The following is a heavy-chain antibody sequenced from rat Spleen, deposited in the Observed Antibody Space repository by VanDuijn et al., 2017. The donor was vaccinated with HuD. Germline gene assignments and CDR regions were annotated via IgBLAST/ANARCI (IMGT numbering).Heavy chain of an antibody. CDR2: ISSGGST. D-gene: IGHD1-6*01. J-gene: IGHJ2*01. Sequence: QVQLKESGPGLVQPSQTLSLTCTVSGFSLTSNGVSWVRQPPGKGLEWIAAISSGGSTYYNSALKSRLSISRDTSKSQVFLKMNSLQTEDTAIYFCTDYTYWGQGVMVTVSS. CDR1: GFSLTSNG. V-gene: IGHV2S12*01. CDR3: TDYTY.